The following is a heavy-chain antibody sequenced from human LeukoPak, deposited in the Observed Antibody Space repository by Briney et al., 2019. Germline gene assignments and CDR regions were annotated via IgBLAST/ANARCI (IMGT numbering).Heavy chain of an antibody. Sequence: SETLSLTCAVYGGSFSGYYWSWIRQPPGKGLEWIGEINHSGSTNYSPSLKSRVTISVDTSKNQFSLKLSSVTAADTAAYYCARRGRGYYYESSGYFRYWGQGTLVTVSS. J-gene: IGHJ4*02. CDR1: GGSFSGYY. D-gene: IGHD3-22*01. V-gene: IGHV4-34*01. CDR3: ARRGRGYYYESSGYFRY. CDR2: INHSGST.